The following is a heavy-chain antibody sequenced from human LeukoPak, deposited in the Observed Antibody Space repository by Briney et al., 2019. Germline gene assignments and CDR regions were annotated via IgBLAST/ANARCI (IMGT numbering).Heavy chain of an antibody. D-gene: IGHD6-13*01. CDR3: ATGVRQQVVIWAPVDY. CDR1: GGSVSSTNFF. Sequence: PSETLSLTCTVSGGSVSSTNFFWGWIRQPPGKGLEWVGNIYYSGSTYYNPSLKRRVTISVDTSKNQFSLKLTSVTAADTAVYYCATGVRQQVVIWAPVDYWGQGTPVTVSS. CDR2: IYYSGST. J-gene: IGHJ4*02. V-gene: IGHV4-39*07.